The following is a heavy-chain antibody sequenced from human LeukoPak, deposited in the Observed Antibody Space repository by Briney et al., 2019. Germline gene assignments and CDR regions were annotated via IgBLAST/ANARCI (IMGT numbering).Heavy chain of an antibody. J-gene: IGHJ4*02. CDR1: GFTFSSYA. CDR2: ISYDGSNK. V-gene: IGHV3-30*04. Sequence: GGSLRLSCAASGFTFSSYAMHWVRQAPGKGLEWVAVISYDGSNKYYADSVKGRFTISRDNSKNTLYLQMNSLRAEDTAVYYCARGWRGQLWLLNGYYFDYWGQGTLVTVSS. D-gene: IGHD5-18*01. CDR3: ARGWRGQLWLLNGYYFDY.